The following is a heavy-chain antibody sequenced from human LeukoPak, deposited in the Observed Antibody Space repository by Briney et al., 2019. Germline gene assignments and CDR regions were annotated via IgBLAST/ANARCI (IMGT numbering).Heavy chain of an antibody. CDR3: ARGRRGSMCYFDY. J-gene: IGHJ4*02. D-gene: IGHD2-8*01. Sequence: SEILSLTCAVYGGSFSGYYWGWIRQPPGKGLEWIGEINHSGSTNYNPSLKSRVTISVDTSKTQFSLKLSSVTAADTAVYYCARGRRGSMCYFDYWGQGTLVTVSS. CDR1: GGSFSGYY. CDR2: INHSGST. V-gene: IGHV4-34*01.